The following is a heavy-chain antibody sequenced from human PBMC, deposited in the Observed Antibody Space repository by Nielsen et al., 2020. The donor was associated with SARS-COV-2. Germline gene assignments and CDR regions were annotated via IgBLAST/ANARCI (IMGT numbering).Heavy chain of an antibody. Sequence: GESLKISCAASGFTFSSYWMSWVRQAPGKGLEWVANIKEDGSEKYYVDSVKGRFSISRDNAKNSLYLQMNSLRVEDTAVYYCARAQNYYDSSGYLRNDAFDIWGQGTMVTVST. CDR1: GFTFSSYW. D-gene: IGHD3-22*01. J-gene: IGHJ3*02. V-gene: IGHV3-7*03. CDR3: ARAQNYYDSSGYLRNDAFDI. CDR2: IKEDGSEK.